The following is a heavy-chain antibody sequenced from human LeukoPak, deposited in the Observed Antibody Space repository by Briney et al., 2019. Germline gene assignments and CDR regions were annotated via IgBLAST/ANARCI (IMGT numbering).Heavy chain of an antibody. CDR3: ARGPKGDAFDI. CDR1: GGTFSSYA. CDR2: IIPIFGTA. Sequence: ASVKVSCKASGGTFSSYAISWVRQAPGQGLEWMGRIIPIFGTANYAQKFQGRVTITTDESTSTAYIELSSLRSEDTAVYYCARGPKGDAFDIWGQGTMVTVSS. J-gene: IGHJ3*02. V-gene: IGHV1-69*05.